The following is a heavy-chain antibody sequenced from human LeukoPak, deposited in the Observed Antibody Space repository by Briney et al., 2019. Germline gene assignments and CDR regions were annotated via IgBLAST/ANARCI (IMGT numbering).Heavy chain of an antibody. CDR2: ISYDGSNK. CDR3: ARRYGSGWYYFDY. CDR1: GFTFSSYG. V-gene: IGHV3-30*03. Sequence: GRSLRLSCAASGFTFSSYGMHWVRQAPGKGLEWVAVISYDGSNKYYADSVKGRFTISRDNSKNTLYLQMNSLRAEDTAVYYCARRYGSGWYYFDYWGQGTLVTVSS. J-gene: IGHJ4*02. D-gene: IGHD6-19*01.